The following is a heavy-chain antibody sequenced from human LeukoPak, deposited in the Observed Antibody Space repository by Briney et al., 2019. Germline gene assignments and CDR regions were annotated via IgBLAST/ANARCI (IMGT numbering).Heavy chain of an antibody. D-gene: IGHD1-7*01. CDR1: GGSFSGYY. V-gene: IGHV4-34*01. J-gene: IGHJ4*02. CDR2: IDHSGST. Sequence: SETLSLTCAVYGGSFSGYYWSWIRQPPGKGLEWIGEIDHSGSTNYNPSLKSRVTISADTSKNQFSLKLSSVTAADTAVYYCARPRLTGTTFFDYWGQGTLVTVSS. CDR3: ARPRLTGTTFFDY.